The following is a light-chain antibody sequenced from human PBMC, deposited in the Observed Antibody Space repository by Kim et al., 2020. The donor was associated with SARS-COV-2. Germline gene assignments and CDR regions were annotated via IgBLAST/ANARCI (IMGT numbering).Light chain of an antibody. CDR3: QSYDDTDVV. CDR2: QNN. J-gene: IGLJ2*01. V-gene: IGLV6-57*04. CDR1: SGNIADNY. Sequence: NFMLTQPHSVSESPGKTVTISCTRSSGNIADNYVQWYQQRPGSAPTTVIHQNNERPSGVPDRFSGSVDISSNSASFTISGLEIEDEADYYCQSYDDTDVVFGGGTQLTVL.